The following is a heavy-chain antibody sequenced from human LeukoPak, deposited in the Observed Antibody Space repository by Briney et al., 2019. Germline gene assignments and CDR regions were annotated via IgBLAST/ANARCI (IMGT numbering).Heavy chain of an antibody. D-gene: IGHD3-22*01. CDR3: VRVAKVLPNYYQYYMDV. V-gene: IGHV5-51*01. CDR1: GYSFAKFW. Sequence: HGESLKISCEGHGYSFAKFWIAWVRQMPGKGLDFMGIIYPDDPGPKYSPSFRGQVTVSVDRSINTAYLEWRSLRASDTAMYLCVRVAKVLPNYYQYYMDVWGLGTAVTVSS. J-gene: IGHJ6*03. CDR2: IYPDDPGP.